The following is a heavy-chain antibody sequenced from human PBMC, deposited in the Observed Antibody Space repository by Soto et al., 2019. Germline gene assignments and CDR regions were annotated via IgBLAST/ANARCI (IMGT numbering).Heavy chain of an antibody. Sequence: VASVKVSCKASGYTFTTFDIHWVRQASGQGLEWMGSMNPNSGNTVYAQNFQGRVTMTSDTSISTAYMELRSLRSEDTAVYYCARGSFYDSVWGSYELNWFDPWGQGTLVTVSS. CDR3: ARGSFYDSVWGSYELNWFDP. D-gene: IGHD3-16*01. CDR2: MNPNSGNT. CDR1: GYTFTTFD. V-gene: IGHV1-8*01. J-gene: IGHJ5*02.